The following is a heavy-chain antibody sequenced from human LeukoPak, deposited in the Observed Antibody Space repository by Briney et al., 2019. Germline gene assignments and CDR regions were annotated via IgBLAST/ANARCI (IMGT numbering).Heavy chain of an antibody. J-gene: IGHJ4*02. D-gene: IGHD5-18*01. CDR3: ARESRGYSYGFDY. Sequence: GGSLRLSCAASGFTFSSYAMSWVRQAPGKGLEWVSVIYSGGSTYYADSVKGRFTISRDNSKNTLYLQMNSLRAEDTAVYYCARESRGYSYGFDYWGQGTLVTVSS. CDR2: IYSGGST. CDR1: GFTFSSYA. V-gene: IGHV3-66*01.